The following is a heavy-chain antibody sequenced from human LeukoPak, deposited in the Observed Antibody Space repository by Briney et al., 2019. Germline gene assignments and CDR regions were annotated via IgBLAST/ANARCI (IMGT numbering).Heavy chain of an antibody. CDR3: ARGQSYMDV. V-gene: IGHV3-74*01. J-gene: IGHJ6*03. CDR1: GFSFSSIW. Sequence: GGSLRLSCDGSGFSFSSIWMYWVRQVPGKGLVWVSRTNSDGNTINYADSVRGRFTVSRDNAKNTLYLQMNSLRVEDTALYYCARGQSYMDVWGKGTTVTVFS. CDR2: TNSDGNTI.